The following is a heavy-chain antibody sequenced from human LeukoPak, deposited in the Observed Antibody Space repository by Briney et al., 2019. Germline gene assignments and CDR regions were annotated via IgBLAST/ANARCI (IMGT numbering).Heavy chain of an antibody. J-gene: IGHJ4*02. D-gene: IGHD1-1*01. CDR3: ARGGELAATGFDS. CDR2: ITTSSNYI. CDR1: GFSFSTYS. V-gene: IGHV3-21*01. Sequence: PGGSLRLSCAASGFSFSTYSMNWVRQAPGEGLEWVSSITTSSNYIYYADSVKGRFTVSRDNAENSLYLQMNSLRVEDTAVYYCARGGELAATGFDSWGQGTLVSVSS.